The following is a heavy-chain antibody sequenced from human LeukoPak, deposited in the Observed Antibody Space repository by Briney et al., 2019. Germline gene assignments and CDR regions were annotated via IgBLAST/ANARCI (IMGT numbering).Heavy chain of an antibody. CDR2: ISSSGSTI. CDR3: AREGTRRGNDAFDI. D-gene: IGHD3-10*01. V-gene: IGHV3-11*04. Sequence: AGGSLRLSCAASGFTFSDYYISWLRQAPGKGLEWVSYISSSGSTIYYADSVKGRFTSSRDNANNLLYLQMNSLRAEDTAVYYCAREGTRRGNDAFDIWGQGTMVTVSS. CDR1: GFTFSDYY. J-gene: IGHJ3*02.